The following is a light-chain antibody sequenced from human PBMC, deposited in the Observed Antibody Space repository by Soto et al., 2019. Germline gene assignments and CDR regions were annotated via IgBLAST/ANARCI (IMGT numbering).Light chain of an antibody. Sequence: EIVLTQSPGTLSLSPGESATLSCRASQSVSSFLAWYQQKPGQSPRLLIYDASNRATRIPTRFSGSGSGTDFTLTISSLEPEDFAVYYCQARSNWPSFGPGTKVDI. V-gene: IGKV3-11*01. CDR3: QARSNWPS. CDR2: DAS. CDR1: QSVSSF. J-gene: IGKJ3*01.